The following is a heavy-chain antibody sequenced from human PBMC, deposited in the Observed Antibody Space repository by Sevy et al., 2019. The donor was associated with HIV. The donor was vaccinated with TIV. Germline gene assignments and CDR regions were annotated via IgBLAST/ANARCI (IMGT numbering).Heavy chain of an antibody. V-gene: IGHV4-39*01. D-gene: IGHD2-21*01. Sequence: SETLSLTCTVSGGSISRSSYDWGWIRQPPGKGLEWIGSMFFSGNTYYNPSLKSRVTIFVDRSKNQISLRLTSVTAADTAVYYCARQGGIVDRAFDNWGQGTLVTVS. CDR3: ARQGGIVDRAFDN. J-gene: IGHJ4*02. CDR1: GGSISRSSYD. CDR2: MFFSGNT.